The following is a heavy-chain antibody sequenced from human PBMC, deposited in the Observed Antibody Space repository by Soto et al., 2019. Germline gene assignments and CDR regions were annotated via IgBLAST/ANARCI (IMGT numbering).Heavy chain of an antibody. J-gene: IGHJ4*02. CDR1: GIEFSNYA. CDR3: VTGWSEY. V-gene: IGHV3-23*01. CDR2: SSASGRSR. Sequence: PGRSLRLSCVASGIEFSNYAMSWVRQAPGKGLEWVSISSASGRSRYHADSVKGRFTISRDNSKNILYLQMNSLRAEDTALYYCVTGWSEYWGQGTLVTVSS. D-gene: IGHD2-15*01.